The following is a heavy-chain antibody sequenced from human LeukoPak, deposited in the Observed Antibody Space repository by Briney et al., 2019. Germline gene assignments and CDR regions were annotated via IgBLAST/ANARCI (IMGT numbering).Heavy chain of an antibody. CDR2: INPNTGDT. CDR1: GYTFTGYY. J-gene: IGHJ4*02. Sequence: ASVKVSCKASGYTFTGYYVHWVRQAPGQGLEWMGWINPNTGDTNYAQKFQGRVTMTRDTSINTAYMDLSGLRSDDTVVYYCSRYYRYFDYWGQGTLVTVSS. CDR3: SRYYRYFDY. D-gene: IGHD3-10*01. V-gene: IGHV1-2*02.